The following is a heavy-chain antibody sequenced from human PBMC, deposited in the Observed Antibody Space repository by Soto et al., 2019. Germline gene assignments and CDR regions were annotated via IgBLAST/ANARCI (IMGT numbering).Heavy chain of an antibody. Sequence: QVQLVQSGAEVKKPGSSVKVSCKASGGTFSSYAISWVRQAPGQGLEWMGGIIPIFGTANYAQKFHGRVTITADKSTSTAYMELSSLRSEDTAVYYCASSMITFGGAISPGADWGQGTLVTVSS. CDR2: IIPIFGTA. V-gene: IGHV1-69*06. J-gene: IGHJ4*02. D-gene: IGHD3-16*01. CDR1: GGTFSSYA. CDR3: ASSMITFGGAISPGAD.